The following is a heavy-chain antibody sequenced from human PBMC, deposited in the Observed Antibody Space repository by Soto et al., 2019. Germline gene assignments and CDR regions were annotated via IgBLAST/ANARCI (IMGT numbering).Heavy chain of an antibody. J-gene: IGHJ3*02. Sequence: GGSLRLSCAASGFTFSDYYMDWVRQAPGKGLEWVGRTRNKTNSYDTEYAASVRGRFTISSDVSGNSLYLQMTSLKSEDTAVYFCARKAAYNLNGGYDACDIWGQGTMVTVSS. CDR2: TRNKTNSYDT. CDR3: ARKAAYNLNGGYDACDI. D-gene: IGHD1-20*01. V-gene: IGHV3-72*01. CDR1: GFTFSDYY.